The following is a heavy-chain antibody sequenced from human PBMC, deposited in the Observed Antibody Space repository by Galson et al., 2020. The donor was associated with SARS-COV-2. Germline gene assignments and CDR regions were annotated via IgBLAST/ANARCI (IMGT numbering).Heavy chain of an antibody. Sequence: GESLKISCKASGYSFTSHDINWVRQAPGQGLEWMGWLNPNSGNTGYAQKFRGRVTMTRNTSISTAYLELRGLRSEDTAVYYCARVEASLTYFYGMDVWGQGTTVTVSS. V-gene: IGHV1-8*01. D-gene: IGHD2-15*01. CDR3: ARVEASLTYFYGMDV. CDR1: GYSFTSHD. J-gene: IGHJ6*02. CDR2: LNPNSGNT.